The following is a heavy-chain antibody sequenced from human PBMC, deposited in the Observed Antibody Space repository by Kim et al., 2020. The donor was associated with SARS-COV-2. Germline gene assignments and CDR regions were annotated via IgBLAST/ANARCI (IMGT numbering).Heavy chain of an antibody. Sequence: GESLRLSCAASGFTFSDYYMSWIRQAPGKGLEWVSYISSSGSTIYYADSVKGRFTISRDNAKNSLYLQMNSLRAEDTAVYYCARVETIYYDTRDAFDIWGQGTMVTVSS. CDR3: ARVETIYYDTRDAFDI. J-gene: IGHJ3*02. CDR1: GFTFSDYY. V-gene: IGHV3-11*01. D-gene: IGHD3-22*01. CDR2: ISSSGSTI.